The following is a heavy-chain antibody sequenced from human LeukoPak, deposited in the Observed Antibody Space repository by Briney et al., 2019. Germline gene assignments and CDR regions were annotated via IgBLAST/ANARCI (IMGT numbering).Heavy chain of an antibody. Sequence: SQTLSLTCTVSGGSISSGGYYWSWIRQPPGKGLEWIGYIYHSGSTFYHPSLKSRVTISVDRSKNQFSLKLSSVTAADTAVYYCARDGITGTTLDYWGQGTLVTVSS. CDR3: ARDGITGTTLDY. CDR2: IYHSGST. CDR1: GGSISSGGYY. V-gene: IGHV4-30-2*01. D-gene: IGHD1-20*01. J-gene: IGHJ4*02.